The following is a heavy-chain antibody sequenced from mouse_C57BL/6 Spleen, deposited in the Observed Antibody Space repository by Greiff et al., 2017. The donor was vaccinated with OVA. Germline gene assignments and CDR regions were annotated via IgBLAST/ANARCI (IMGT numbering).Heavy chain of an antibody. CDR3: ARGAYITTVRDAMDY. V-gene: IGHV1-69*01. CDR1: GYTFTSYW. Sequence: QVQLKQPGAELVMPGASVKLSCKASGYTFTSYWMHWVKQRPGQGLEWIGEIDPSDSYTNYNQKFKGKSTLTVDKSSSTAYMQLSSLTSEDSAVYYCARGAYITTVRDAMDYWGQGTSVTVSS. CDR2: IDPSDSYT. D-gene: IGHD1-1*01. J-gene: IGHJ4*01.